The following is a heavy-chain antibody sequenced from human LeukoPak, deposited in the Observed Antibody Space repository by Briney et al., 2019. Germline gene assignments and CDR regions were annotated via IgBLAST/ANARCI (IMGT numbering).Heavy chain of an antibody. CDR3: ARVRAGGTSCLGECEPYFDY. CDR2: IYYSGST. J-gene: IGHJ4*02. V-gene: IGHV4-59*12. Sequence: SETLSLTCTVSGGSISSYYWSWIRQPPGKGLEWIGYIYYSGSTNYNPSLKSRVTISVDTSKNQFSLKLSSVTAADTAVYYCARVRAGGTSCLGECEPYFDYWGQGTLATVSS. D-gene: IGHD2-2*01. CDR1: GGSISSYY.